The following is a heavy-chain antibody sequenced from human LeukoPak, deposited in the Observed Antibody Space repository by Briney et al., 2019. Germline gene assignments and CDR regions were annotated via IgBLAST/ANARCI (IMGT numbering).Heavy chain of an antibody. V-gene: IGHV4-59*01. CDR3: ARDRSSFGDYPDAFDI. D-gene: IGHD3-3*01. CDR1: GGSISSYY. J-gene: IGHJ3*02. Sequence: SETLSLTCTVSGGSISSYYWSWIRQPPGKGLEWIGYIYYSGSTNYNPSLKSRVTISVDTSKNQFSLKLSSVTAADTAVYYCARDRSSFGDYPDAFDIWGQGIMVTVSS. CDR2: IYYSGST.